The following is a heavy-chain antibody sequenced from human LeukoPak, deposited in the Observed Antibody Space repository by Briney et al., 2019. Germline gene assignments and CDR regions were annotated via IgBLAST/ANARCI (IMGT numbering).Heavy chain of an antibody. Sequence: GGSLRLSCAASGFTFSSYEMNWVRQAPGKGLEWVANIKQDGSEKYYVDSVKGRFTISRDNAKNSLYLQMNSLRAEDTAVYYCARGRRFILYSSGWYYFDYWGQGTLVTVSS. CDR2: IKQDGSEK. J-gene: IGHJ4*02. V-gene: IGHV3-7*04. CDR3: ARGRRFILYSSGWYYFDY. D-gene: IGHD6-19*01. CDR1: GFTFSSYE.